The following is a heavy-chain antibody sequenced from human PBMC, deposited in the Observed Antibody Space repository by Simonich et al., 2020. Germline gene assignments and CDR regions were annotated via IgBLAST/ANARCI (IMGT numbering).Heavy chain of an antibody. CDR2: IKQDGSEK. CDR1: GFTFSSYW. V-gene: IGHV3-7*01. J-gene: IGHJ6*03. Sequence: EVQLVESGGGLVQPGGSLRLSCAASGFTFSSYWMSWVRQAPGKGLEWVAKIKQDGSEKYYVDSVKGRFTISRDNAKNSLYLQMNSLRAEETAVYYCARDGLGTAYYYYMDVWGKGTTVTVSS. CDR3: ARDGLGTAYYYYMDV. D-gene: IGHD7-27*01.